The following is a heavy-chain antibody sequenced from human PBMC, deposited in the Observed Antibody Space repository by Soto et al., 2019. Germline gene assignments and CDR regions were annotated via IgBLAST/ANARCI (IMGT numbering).Heavy chain of an antibody. CDR1: GFTFSSYG. Sequence: GGSLRLSCAASGFTFSSYGMHWVRQAPGKGLEWVAVISYDGSNKYYADSVKGRFTISRDNSKNTLYLQMNSLRAEDTAVYYCAKDPGWLSYFDYWGQGTLVTVSS. J-gene: IGHJ4*02. D-gene: IGHD6-19*01. V-gene: IGHV3-30*18. CDR2: ISYDGSNK. CDR3: AKDPGWLSYFDY.